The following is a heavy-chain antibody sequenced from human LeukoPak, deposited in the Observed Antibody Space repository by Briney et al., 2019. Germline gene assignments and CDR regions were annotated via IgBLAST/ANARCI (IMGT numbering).Heavy chain of an antibody. Sequence: PGGSLRLSCAASGFIFSNYAMNWVRQAPGAGLEWVSAISGSSDTIYYADSVRGRFTISRGNSKNTLYLQMTSLRVEDTAVYYCAKVGGSSYGYFYTSWGQGTLVTVSS. J-gene: IGHJ5*02. V-gene: IGHV3-23*01. CDR2: ISGSSDTI. D-gene: IGHD5-18*01. CDR3: AKVGGSSYGYFYTS. CDR1: GFIFSNYA.